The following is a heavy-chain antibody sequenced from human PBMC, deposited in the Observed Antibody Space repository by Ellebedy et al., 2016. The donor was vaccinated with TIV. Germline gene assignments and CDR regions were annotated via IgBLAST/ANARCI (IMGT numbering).Heavy chain of an antibody. Sequence: AASVKVSCKASGYTLTGNYLRWVRQAPGQGLEWMGWNDPNNGRATYALSFQGRFSMTTDTSIGTAYMELSRLTSDDTAMYYCARGVLRELLGFDYWGQGTLVTVSS. D-gene: IGHD1-7*01. CDR1: GYTLTGNY. CDR3: ARGVLRELLGFDY. CDR2: NDPNNGRA. J-gene: IGHJ4*02. V-gene: IGHV1-2*02.